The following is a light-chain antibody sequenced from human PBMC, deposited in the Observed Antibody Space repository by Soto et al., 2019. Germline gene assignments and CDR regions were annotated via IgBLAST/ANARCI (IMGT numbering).Light chain of an antibody. V-gene: IGLV1-40*01. CDR2: GNN. Sequence: QAVVTQPPSVSGAPGQRVTISCTGTNSNIGAGYDVHWYQHLPGRAPRLLIYGNNNRPSGVPDRFSGSKSGPSASLAITGLQTEDEADYYCQSYDSSLSGGVFGTGTKLTVL. CDR1: NSNIGAGYD. J-gene: IGLJ1*01. CDR3: QSYDSSLSGGV.